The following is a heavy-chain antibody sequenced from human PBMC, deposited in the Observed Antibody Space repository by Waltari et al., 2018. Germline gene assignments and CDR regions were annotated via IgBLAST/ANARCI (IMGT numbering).Heavy chain of an antibody. D-gene: IGHD3-10*01. V-gene: IGHV3-21*01. J-gene: IGHJ5*02. CDR3: TRDLYGSGGDWFDP. CDR1: GFGFSSYT. CDR2: ISSSSTYI. Sequence: EVQLVESGGDLVKPGGSLRLSCAASGFGFSSYTMNWVRQAPGKGLEWVSSISSSSTYISYADSVKGRFTISRDDAKNSLYLQMNSLRAEDTAFYYCTRDLYGSGGDWFDPWGQGTLVTVSS.